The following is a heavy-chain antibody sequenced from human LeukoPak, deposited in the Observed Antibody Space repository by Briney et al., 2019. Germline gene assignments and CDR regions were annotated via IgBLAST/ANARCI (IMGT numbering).Heavy chain of an antibody. CDR1: GYTFTSYA. CDR2: INTNTGNP. D-gene: IGHD5-12*01. Sequence: ASVKVSCKASGYTFTSYAMNWVRQAPGQGLEWMGWINTNTGNPTYAQGFTGRFVFSLDTSVSTAYLQISGLKAEDTAVYYCARADTSGLSTYYYYYYYMDVWGKGTTVTVSS. J-gene: IGHJ6*03. V-gene: IGHV7-4-1*02. CDR3: ARADTSGLSTYYYYYYYMDV.